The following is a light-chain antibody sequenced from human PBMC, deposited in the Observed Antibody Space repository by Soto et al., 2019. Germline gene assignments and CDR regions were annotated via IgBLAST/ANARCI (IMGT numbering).Light chain of an antibody. CDR3: QQHNNWTPWT. J-gene: IGKJ1*01. V-gene: IGKV3D-15*01. CDR1: QSVSNN. CDR2: GAS. Sequence: IVLAHSPGTLSLSPGERATLSFRASQSVSNNYLAWYQQKPGQAPRLLIYGASNRATGIPDRFSGSGSGTEFTLTISSMQSEDFAVYYCQQHNNWTPWTFGQGTKVDIK.